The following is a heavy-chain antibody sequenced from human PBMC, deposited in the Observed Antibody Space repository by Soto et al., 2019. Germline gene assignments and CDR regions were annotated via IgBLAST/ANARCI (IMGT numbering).Heavy chain of an antibody. Sequence: SETLSLTCTVSGGSISTSSYYWGWIRQPPGKGLECIGSIYYSGSTYYNPSLKSRVTISADTSKNQFSLKLSSVTAADTAVYYCARLIAPAGGNRAYWGQGTLVTVSS. D-gene: IGHD6-13*01. CDR2: IYYSGST. CDR3: ARLIAPAGGNRAY. CDR1: GGSISTSSYY. J-gene: IGHJ4*02. V-gene: IGHV4-39*01.